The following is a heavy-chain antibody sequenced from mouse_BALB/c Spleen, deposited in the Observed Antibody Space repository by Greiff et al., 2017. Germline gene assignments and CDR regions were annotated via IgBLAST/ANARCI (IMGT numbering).Heavy chain of an antibody. CDR1: GYTFTDYA. J-gene: IGHJ4*01. V-gene: IGHV1S137*01. CDR3: ARRDGSSAMDY. Sequence: QVHVKQSGAELVRPGVSVKISCKGSGYTFTDYAMHWVKQSHAKSLEWIGVISTYYGDASYNQKFKGKATMTVDKSSSTAYMELARLTSEDSAIYYCARRDGSSAMDYWGQGTSVTVSS. D-gene: IGHD1-1*01. CDR2: ISTYYGDA.